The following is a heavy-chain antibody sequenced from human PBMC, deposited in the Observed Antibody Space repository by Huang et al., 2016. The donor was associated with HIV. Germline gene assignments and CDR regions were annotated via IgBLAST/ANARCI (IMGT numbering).Heavy chain of an antibody. D-gene: IGHD3-9*01. CDR3: ARRALRYFDWSS. CDR1: GYSFTSYW. V-gene: IGHV5-51*01. J-gene: IGHJ3*01. Sequence: EVQLVQSGAEVKKPGESLKISCKALGYSFTSYWIGWVRQMPGKGLEWMGIIYPSDSEPRYNPSFQGQVTIAADKSISTIYLQWSSLKPLDTAMYYCARRALRYFDWSSWGQGTMVTVSS. CDR2: IYPSDSEP.